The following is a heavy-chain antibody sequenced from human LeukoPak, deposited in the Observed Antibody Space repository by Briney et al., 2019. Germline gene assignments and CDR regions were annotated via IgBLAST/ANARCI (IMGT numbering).Heavy chain of an antibody. CDR1: GGSFSGYY. V-gene: IGHV4-34*01. J-gene: IGHJ3*02. D-gene: IGHD6-6*01. CDR3: ARSIRIVFDI. CDR2: INHSGST. Sequence: SETLSLTCAVYGGSFSGYYWSWIRHPPRKGLEWIGEINHSGSTNYNPSLKSRVTISVDTSKNQFSLKLSSVTAADTAVYYCARSIRIVFDIWGRETMVSVS.